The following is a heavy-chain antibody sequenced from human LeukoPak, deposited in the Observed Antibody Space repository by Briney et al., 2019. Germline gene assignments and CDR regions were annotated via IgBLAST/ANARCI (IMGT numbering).Heavy chain of an antibody. CDR1: GFTFSSYG. Sequence: GGSLRLSCAASGFTFSSYGMHWVRQAPGKGLEWVAVISYDGSNKYYADSVKGRFTISRDNSKYTLYLQMNSLGAEDTAVYYCARGEFDYWGQGTLVTVSS. V-gene: IGHV3-30*03. D-gene: IGHD3-16*01. CDR3: ARGEFDY. CDR2: ISYDGSNK. J-gene: IGHJ4*02.